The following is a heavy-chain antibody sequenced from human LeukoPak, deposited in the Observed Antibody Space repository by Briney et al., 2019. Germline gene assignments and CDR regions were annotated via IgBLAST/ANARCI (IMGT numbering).Heavy chain of an antibody. CDR2: IIPIFGTA. J-gene: IGHJ4*02. V-gene: IGHV1-69*13. CDR1: GYTFNSYG. Sequence: ASVEVSCKASGYTFNSYGVSWVRQAPGQGLEWMGGIIPIFGTANYAQKFQGRVTITADESTSTAYMELSSLRSEDTAVYYCARDASGSYFDYWGQGTLVTVSS. D-gene: IGHD1-26*01. CDR3: ARDASGSYFDY.